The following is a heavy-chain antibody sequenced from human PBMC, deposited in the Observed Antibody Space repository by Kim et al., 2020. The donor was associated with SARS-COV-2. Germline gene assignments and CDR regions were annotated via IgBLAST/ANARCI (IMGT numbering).Heavy chain of an antibody. D-gene: IGHD2-2*01. Sequence: YYTDPLKCRFTVPRDSSKNALFLQMNRLRAEDTGTYYCARRSSSNWSHDYWGQGTLVTVSS. CDR3: ARRSSSNWSHDY. V-gene: IGHV3-53*01. J-gene: IGHJ4*02.